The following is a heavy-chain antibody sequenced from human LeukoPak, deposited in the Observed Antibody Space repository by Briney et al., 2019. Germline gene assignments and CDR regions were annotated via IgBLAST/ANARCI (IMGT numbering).Heavy chain of an antibody. CDR2: ISSSGSTI. J-gene: IGHJ4*02. CDR3: AVRKIVGATEGDGGIDY. V-gene: IGHV3-11*01. Sequence: GGSLRLSCAASGFTFSDYYMSWIRQAPGKGLEWVSYISSSGSTIYYADSVKGRFTISRDNAKNSLYLQMNSLRAEDTAVYYCAVRKIVGATEGDGGIDYRGQGTLVTVSS. CDR1: GFTFSDYY. D-gene: IGHD1-26*01.